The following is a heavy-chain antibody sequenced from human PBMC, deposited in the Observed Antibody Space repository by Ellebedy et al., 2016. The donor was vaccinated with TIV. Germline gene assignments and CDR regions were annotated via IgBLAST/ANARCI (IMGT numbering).Heavy chain of an antibody. CDR2: INPNSGGT. CDR3: ARATLDVRNLYFDY. CDR1: GYTFTGYY. J-gene: IGHJ4*02. D-gene: IGHD1-1*01. V-gene: IGHV1-2*02. Sequence: ASVKVSCKASGYTFTGYYMHWVRQAPGQGLEWMGWINPNSGGTNYAQKFQGRVTMTRDTSISTAYMELSRLRSDDTAVYYCARATLDVRNLYFDYWGQGTLVTVSS.